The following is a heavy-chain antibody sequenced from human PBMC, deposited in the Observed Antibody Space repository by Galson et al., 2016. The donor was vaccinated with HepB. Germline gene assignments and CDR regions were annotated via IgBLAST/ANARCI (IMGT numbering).Heavy chain of an antibody. CDR3: ARRIVVVATDP. D-gene: IGHD3-22*01. J-gene: IGHJ5*02. CDR1: GYTFSSYA. Sequence: SVKVSCKASGYTFSSYAMHWVRQAPGQRLEWMGWINAGNGNTKYSQKFQGRVNITSDTSASTVTMELSRLTSEDTAVYYGARRIVVVATDPGGQGTLVTVSS. V-gene: IGHV1-3*01. CDR2: INAGNGNT.